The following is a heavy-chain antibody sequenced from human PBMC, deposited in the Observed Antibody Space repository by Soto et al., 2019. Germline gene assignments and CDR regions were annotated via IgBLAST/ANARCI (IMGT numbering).Heavy chain of an antibody. Sequence: ESGGGVVQPGRSLRLSCAASGFTFSSYAMHWVRQAPGKGLEWVAVISYDGSNKYYADSVKGRFTISRDNSKNTLYLQMNSLRAEDTAVYYCASPRRGFGEFALDYWGQGTLVTVSS. D-gene: IGHD3-10*01. CDR3: ASPRRGFGEFALDY. CDR1: GFTFSSYA. J-gene: IGHJ4*02. V-gene: IGHV3-30-3*01. CDR2: ISYDGSNK.